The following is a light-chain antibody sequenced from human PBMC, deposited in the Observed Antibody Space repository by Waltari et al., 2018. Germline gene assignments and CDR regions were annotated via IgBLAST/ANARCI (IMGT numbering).Light chain of an antibody. CDR2: EAN. V-gene: IGLV2-23*01. CDR1: SSDIASYNL. J-gene: IGLJ1*01. Sequence: QSALTQPASVSGSPGQSITISCTGTSSDIASYNLVSWYQQHPGKAPKLIIYEANKRPSGVSFRVSGSKSGNTASLTISGPQAEDEANYYCYAYAGTRGVFGTGTKVTVL. CDR3: YAYAGTRGV.